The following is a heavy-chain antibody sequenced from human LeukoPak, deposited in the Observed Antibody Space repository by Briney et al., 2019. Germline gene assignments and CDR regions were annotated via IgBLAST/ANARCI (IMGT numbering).Heavy chain of an antibody. CDR2: IYYSGST. J-gene: IGHJ4*02. CDR3: ARVTIFGVVRYFDY. CDR1: GGSISSYY. V-gene: IGHV4-59*01. Sequence: PSETLSPTCTVSGGSISSYYWSWIRQPPGKGLEWIGYIYYSGSTNYNPSLKSRVTISVDTSKNQFSLKLSSVTAADTAVYYCARVTIFGVVRYFDYWGQGTLVTVSS. D-gene: IGHD3-3*01.